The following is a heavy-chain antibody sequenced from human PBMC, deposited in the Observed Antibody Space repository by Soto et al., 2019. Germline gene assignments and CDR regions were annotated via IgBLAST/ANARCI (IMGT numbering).Heavy chain of an antibody. J-gene: IGHJ5*02. CDR3: VRDERIAVAGTDT. V-gene: IGHV3-23*01. CDR2: ISGPGGST. Sequence: EVQLLESGGGLVQPGGSLRLSCEASGFIFSKYAMTWVRQAAGKGLEWVSSISGPGGSTYYADSVQGRFTISRDNSKNTLFLQMHSLRADDTALYFCVRDERIAVAGTDTWGQGILVTVTS. D-gene: IGHD6-19*01. CDR1: GFIFSKYA.